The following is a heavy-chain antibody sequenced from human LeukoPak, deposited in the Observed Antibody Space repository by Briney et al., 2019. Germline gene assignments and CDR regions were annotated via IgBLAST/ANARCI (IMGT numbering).Heavy chain of an antibody. D-gene: IGHD2-2*01. CDR1: GGSFRNYG. J-gene: IGHJ6*02. V-gene: IGHV1-69*13. Sequence: SVKVSCKASGGSFRNYGLNWVRQAPGQGLEWMGGFIPILGTAKYAQKLQGRVTITADESTSTAYMELSSLRYEDTAVYYCARGLYCSSSTSCYDYGMDVWGQGTTVTVSS. CDR2: FIPILGTA. CDR3: ARGLYCSSSTSCYDYGMDV.